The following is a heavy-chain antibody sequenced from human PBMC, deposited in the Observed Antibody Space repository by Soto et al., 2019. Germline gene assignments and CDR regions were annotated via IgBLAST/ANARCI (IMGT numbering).Heavy chain of an antibody. CDR3: ARADSSGWYYYGMDV. D-gene: IGHD6-19*01. V-gene: IGHV4-59*01. J-gene: IGHJ6*02. Sequence: ETLPLTCTVSGGSISSYYWSWIRQPPGKGLEWIGYIYYSGSTNYNPSLKSRVTISVDTSKNQFSLKLSSVTAADTAVYYCARADSSGWYYYGMDVWGQGTTVTVSS. CDR2: IYYSGST. CDR1: GGSISSYY.